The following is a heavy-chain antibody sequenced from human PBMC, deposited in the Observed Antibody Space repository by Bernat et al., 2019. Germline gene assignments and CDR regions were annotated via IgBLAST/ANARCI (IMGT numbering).Heavy chain of an antibody. V-gene: IGHV3-33*01. D-gene: IGHD6-19*01. J-gene: IGHJ6*02. CDR1: GFIFSSYG. CDR2: IWYDGSNK. Sequence: QVQLVESGGGVVQPGRSLRLSCAASGFIFSSYGMHWVRQAPGKGLEWVAVIWYDGSNKYYADSVKGRLTSSRDSSKNTLYLQMNSLRAEDTAVYYCARSTERAVAIEYYYYYYGMDVWGQGTTVTVSS. CDR3: ARSTERAVAIEYYYYYYGMDV.